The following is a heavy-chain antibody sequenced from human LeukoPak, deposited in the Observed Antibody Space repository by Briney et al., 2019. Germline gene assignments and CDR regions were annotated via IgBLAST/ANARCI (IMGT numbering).Heavy chain of an antibody. J-gene: IGHJ6*03. CDR3: VRGGVVATFHYYYYMDV. CDR1: GYSISSAYY. Sequence: SETLSLTCTVSGYSISSAYYWGWIRQPPGKGLEWIGSIYHSGSTYYNPSLKSRVTISVDTSKNQFSLKLSSVTAADTAVYYCVRGGVVATFHYYYYMDVWGKGTTVTVSS. D-gene: IGHD5-12*01. CDR2: IYHSGST. V-gene: IGHV4-38-2*02.